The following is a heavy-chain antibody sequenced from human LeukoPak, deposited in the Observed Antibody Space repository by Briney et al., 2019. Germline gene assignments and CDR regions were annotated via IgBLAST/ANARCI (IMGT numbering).Heavy chain of an antibody. Sequence: ASVKVSCKASGYTFTGYYMHWVRQAPGQGLEWMGWINPNSGGTNYAQTFQGRVTMTRDTSISTAYMELSRLRSDDTAVYYCXXXSGGYWDRQLDYWGQGTLVTVSS. CDR1: GYTFTGYY. CDR2: INPNSGGT. CDR3: XXXSGGYWDRQLDY. V-gene: IGHV1-2*02. J-gene: IGHJ4*02. D-gene: IGHD3-10*01.